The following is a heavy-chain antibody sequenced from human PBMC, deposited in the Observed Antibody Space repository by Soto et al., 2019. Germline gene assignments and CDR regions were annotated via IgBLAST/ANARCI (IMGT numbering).Heavy chain of an antibody. CDR3: ARGSSGYISSWYYFDY. D-gene: IGHD6-13*01. J-gene: IGHJ4*02. CDR2: ISGIGGST. CDR1: GFTFTDYA. V-gene: IGHV3-23*01. Sequence: EVQLLESGGGLVQPGGSLRLSCAASGFTFTDYALSWVRQAPGKGLEWVATISGIGGSTYLADSVKGRLSISRDNSKNPVALIMTSLRAEDTAVYFCARGSSGYISSWYYFDYWGRGTLVTVSS.